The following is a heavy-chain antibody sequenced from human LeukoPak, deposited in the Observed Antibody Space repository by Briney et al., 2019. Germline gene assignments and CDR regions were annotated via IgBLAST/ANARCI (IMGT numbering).Heavy chain of an antibody. J-gene: IGHJ4*02. CDR3: ARASSTSCYGFDY. CDR1: GGSISSGGYY. V-gene: IGHV4-31*03. Sequence: SETLSLTCTVSGGSISSGGYYWSRIRQHPGKGLEWIGYIYYSGSTYYNPSLKSRVTISVDTSKNQFSLKLSSVTAADTAVYYCARASSTSCYGFDYWGQGTLVTVSS. D-gene: IGHD2-2*01. CDR2: IYYSGST.